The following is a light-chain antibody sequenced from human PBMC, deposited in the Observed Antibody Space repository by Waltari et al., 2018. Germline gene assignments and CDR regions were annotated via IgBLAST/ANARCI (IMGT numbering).Light chain of an antibody. CDR3: QQYNDWLLYT. CDR1: QSISVN. Sequence: EIVLTQSPVTLFVSPGERATLSCRASQSISVNLAWYRQRPGQAPRLLIYGASTRATGIPARFSGSGSGTHFTLSISSLQSEDIAVYYCQQYNDWLLYTFGQGTKLELK. J-gene: IGKJ2*01. CDR2: GAS. V-gene: IGKV3-15*01.